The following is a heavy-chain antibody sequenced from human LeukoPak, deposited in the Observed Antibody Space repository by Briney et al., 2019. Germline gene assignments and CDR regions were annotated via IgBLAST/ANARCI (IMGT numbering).Heavy chain of an antibody. V-gene: IGHV3-20*04. Sequence: GGSLRLSCAASGFTFDDYGMSWVRHAPGKGLEWVSGINWNGGSTGYADSVKGRFTISRDNAKNSLYLQMNSLRAEDTALYYCTSSYDSSGYLFDYWGQGTLVTVSS. CDR2: INWNGGST. CDR3: TSSYDSSGYLFDY. CDR1: GFTFDDYG. D-gene: IGHD3-22*01. J-gene: IGHJ4*02.